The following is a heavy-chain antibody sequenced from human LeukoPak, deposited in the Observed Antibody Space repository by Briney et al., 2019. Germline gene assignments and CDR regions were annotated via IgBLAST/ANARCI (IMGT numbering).Heavy chain of an antibody. J-gene: IGHJ4*02. D-gene: IGHD6-13*01. CDR3: ARDGLSAALDF. Sequence: QSGGSLRLSSVASGFTFTTYYMSWVRQAPGQGPEWVANTKGDGSDKYYMDSVKGRFTISRDNAKNSLYLEMNSLRVEDTAVYYCARDGLSAALDFWGQGTVVTVSS. CDR1: GFTFTTYY. V-gene: IGHV3-7*01. CDR2: TKGDGSDK.